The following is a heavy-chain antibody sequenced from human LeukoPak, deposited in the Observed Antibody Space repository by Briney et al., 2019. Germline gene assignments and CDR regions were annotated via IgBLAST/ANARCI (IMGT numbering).Heavy chain of an antibody. J-gene: IGHJ5*02. CDR1: GGSISSYY. V-gene: IGHV4-59*01. D-gene: IGHD3-9*01. CDR3: ARGPGLRYFDWLLSHWFDP. Sequence: SETLSLTCTVSGGSISSYYWSWIRQPPGKGLEWIGYIYYSGSTNYNPSLKSRVTISVDTSKNQFSLKLSSVTAADTAVYYCARGPGLRYFDWLLSHWFDPWGQGTLVTVSS. CDR2: IYYSGST.